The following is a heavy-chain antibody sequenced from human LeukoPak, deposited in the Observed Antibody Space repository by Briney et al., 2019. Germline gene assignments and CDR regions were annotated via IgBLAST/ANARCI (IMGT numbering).Heavy chain of an antibody. Sequence: PGGSLRLSCAASGFTFSSYGMHWVRQAPGKGLEWVAVISYDGSNKYYADSVKGRFTISRDNSKNTLYLQMNSLRAEDTAVYYCAKVFGGYDIWGTIDYWGQGTLVTVSS. D-gene: IGHD3-9*01. V-gene: IGHV3-30*18. CDR2: ISYDGSNK. J-gene: IGHJ4*02. CDR3: AKVFGGYDIWGTIDY. CDR1: GFTFSSYG.